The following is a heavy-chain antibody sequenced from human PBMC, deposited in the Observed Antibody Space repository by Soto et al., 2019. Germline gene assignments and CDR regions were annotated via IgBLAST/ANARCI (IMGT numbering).Heavy chain of an antibody. J-gene: IGHJ4*02. V-gene: IGHV3-64D*06. CDR2: ISSNGGST. D-gene: IGHD3-3*01. CDR3: VKDRTYYDFWSGYYPSYYFDY. CDR1: GFTFSSYA. Sequence: GGSLRLSCSASGFTFSSYAMHWVRQAPGKXLEYVSAISSNGGSTYYADSVKGRFTISRDNSKNTLYLQMSSLRAEDTAVYYCVKDRTYYDFWSGYYPSYYFDYWGQGTLVTVSS.